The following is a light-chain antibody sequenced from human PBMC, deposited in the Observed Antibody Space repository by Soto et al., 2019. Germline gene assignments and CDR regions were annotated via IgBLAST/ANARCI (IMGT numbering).Light chain of an antibody. CDR3: ISHAGASNV. CDR2: EVN. V-gene: IGLV2-8*01. J-gene: IGLJ1*01. CDR1: SSDVGATDY. Sequence: QSALTQPPSASGSPGQSVAISCTGTSSDVGATDYVSWYQQHSGKAPKLLLYEVNKRPSGVPDRFSGSRSGNTASLTVSELQADDEDDYYCISHAGASNVLGTGTKVTVL.